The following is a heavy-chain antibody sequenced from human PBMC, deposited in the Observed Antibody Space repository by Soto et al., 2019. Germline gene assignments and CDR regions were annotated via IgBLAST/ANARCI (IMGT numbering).Heavy chain of an antibody. CDR3: ARAHHWFDP. CDR1: GGSIRSGDYY. CDR2: IYHSGST. V-gene: IGHV4-30-2*01. Sequence: SETLSLTCTVSGGSIRSGDYYWSWIRQPPGKGLEWIGYIYHSGSTYYNPSLKSRVTISVDRSKNQFSLKLSSVTAADTAVYYCARAHHWFDPWGQGTLVTVSS. J-gene: IGHJ5*02.